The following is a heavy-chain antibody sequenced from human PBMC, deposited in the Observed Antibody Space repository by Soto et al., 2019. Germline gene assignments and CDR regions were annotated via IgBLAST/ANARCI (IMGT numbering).Heavy chain of an antibody. CDR3: AKDAVYNDGLWLVSD. Sequence: DVQLLESGGGLVQPGGSLRLSCVVSGFSFSYAIIWVRQAPGKGQEWVSGITGGGNTEYAAFVKGRFTISRDNSKNTVYLQMNSLRAEDTAMYYCAKDAVYNDGLWLVSDWGQGTLVTVS. CDR1: GFSFSYA. D-gene: IGHD5-12*01. V-gene: IGHV3-23*01. J-gene: IGHJ4*02. CDR2: ITGGGNT.